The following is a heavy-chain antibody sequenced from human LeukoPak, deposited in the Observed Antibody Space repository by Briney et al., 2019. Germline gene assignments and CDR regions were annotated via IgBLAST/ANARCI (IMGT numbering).Heavy chain of an antibody. J-gene: IGHJ4*02. D-gene: IGHD3-22*01. CDR1: GLTLSNYG. CDR3: AKRGVVIRVILVGLHKEAYYFDS. CDR2: ISGSGGRA. Sequence: GGSLRLSCAVSGLTLSNYGMSWVRQAPGKGPEWVAGISGSGGRAHYADAVKGRFTISRDNPKNTLHLQMNSLRVEDTAVYFCAKRGVVIRVILVGLHKEAYYFDSWGQGALVTVSS. V-gene: IGHV3-23*01.